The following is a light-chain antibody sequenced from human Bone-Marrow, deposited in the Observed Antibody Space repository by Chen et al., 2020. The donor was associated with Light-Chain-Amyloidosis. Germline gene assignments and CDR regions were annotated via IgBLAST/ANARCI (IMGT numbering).Light chain of an antibody. CDR3: QVWDRSSDRPV. CDR2: DDR. J-gene: IGLJ3*02. Sequence: SYVLTQPSTVSAAPGQTATIARGGNNIGSTRVHWYQQTPGQAPLLVVYDDRDRPSGIPERLSGSNSGNTATLTISRVEAGDEADYYCQVWDRSSDRPVFGGGTKLTVL. V-gene: IGLV3-21*02. CDR1: NIGSTR.